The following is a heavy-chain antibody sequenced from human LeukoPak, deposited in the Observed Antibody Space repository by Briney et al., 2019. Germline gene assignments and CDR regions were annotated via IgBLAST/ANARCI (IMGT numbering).Heavy chain of an antibody. CDR3: GREYVSRARFHS. D-gene: IGHD2-8*01. CDR2: IGYSGSPI. Sequence: GGSLRLSCAGSGDSFISHTMIWVRQAPGKGLEWISYIGYSGSPIYYADSVKGRFGISRDDAKTSLYLHMNSLRAEDTAFYYCGREYVSRARFHSWGQGILVTVSS. V-gene: IGHV3-48*01. CDR1: GDSFISHT. J-gene: IGHJ4*02.